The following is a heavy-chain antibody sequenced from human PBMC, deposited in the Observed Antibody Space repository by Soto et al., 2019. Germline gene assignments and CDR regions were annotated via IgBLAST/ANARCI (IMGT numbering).Heavy chain of an antibody. CDR3: ATSGKSCNSIACYSKYFDY. J-gene: IGHJ4*02. CDR2: ISGSGDTT. Sequence: EVQLLESGGGLVQPGGSLRLSCAASEFTFSSYAMSWVRQAPGKGLEWVSAISGSGDTTYYADSVKGRFTIFSDNSKNTMYLEINSRRSEDTAVYYCATSGKSCNSIACYSKYFDYWGQGTRVNVSS. D-gene: IGHD2-2*01. CDR1: EFTFSSYA. V-gene: IGHV3-23*01.